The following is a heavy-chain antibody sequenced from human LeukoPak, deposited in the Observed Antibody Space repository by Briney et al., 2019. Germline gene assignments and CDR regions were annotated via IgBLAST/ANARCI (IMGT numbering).Heavy chain of an antibody. J-gene: IGHJ4*02. CDR1: GFTYSSYG. Sequence: GGSLRLSCAASGFTYSSYGMHWVRQAPGKGLEWVAFIRYDGSNKYYADSVKGRFTISRDNSKNTLYLQMNSLRAEDTAVYYCAKDVDYGDYPGYWSQGTLVTVSS. D-gene: IGHD4-17*01. CDR3: AKDVDYGDYPGY. CDR2: IRYDGSNK. V-gene: IGHV3-30*02.